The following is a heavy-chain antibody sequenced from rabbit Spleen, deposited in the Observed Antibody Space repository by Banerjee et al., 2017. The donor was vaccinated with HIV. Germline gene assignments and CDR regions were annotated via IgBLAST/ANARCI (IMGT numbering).Heavy chain of an antibody. CDR1: GFSFSSRYY. J-gene: IGHJ2*01. V-gene: IGHV1S40*01. Sequence: QSLEESGGDLVKPGASLTVTCTASGFSFSSRYYMCWVRQAPGKGLEWIACIDTGDGDTYFANWAKGRFTISKTSSTTVTLQMASLTAADTATYFCARNYVNTFDPWGPGTLVTVS. D-gene: IGHD1-1*01. CDR3: ARNYVNTFDP. CDR2: IDTGDGDT.